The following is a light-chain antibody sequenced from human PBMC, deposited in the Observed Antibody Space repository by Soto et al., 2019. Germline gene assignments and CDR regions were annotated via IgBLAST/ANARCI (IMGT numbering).Light chain of an antibody. J-gene: IGKJ5*01. Sequence: VMTQSTATLSVSPGERVTLHWRASQSVTSNLAWYQHKPGQSPRLLIYRASARATGVPDRFSGSGSGTEFTPTISSLQSEDFAVYYCQQYNNWPPITFGQGTRLEIK. CDR2: RAS. V-gene: IGKV3-15*01. CDR3: QQYNNWPPIT. CDR1: QSVTSN.